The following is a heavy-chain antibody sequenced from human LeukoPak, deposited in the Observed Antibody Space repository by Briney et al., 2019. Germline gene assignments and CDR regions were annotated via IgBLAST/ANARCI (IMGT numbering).Heavy chain of an antibody. V-gene: IGHV1-2*06. J-gene: IGHJ5*02. CDR3: ARVREYCSGGSCRRYWFDP. CDR1: GYTFTGYY. D-gene: IGHD2-15*01. CDR2: INPNSGGT. Sequence: ASVKVSCKASGYTFTGYYMHWVRQAPGQGLEWMGRINPNSGGTNYAQKFQGRVTMTRGTSISTAYMELSRLRSDDTAVYYCARVREYCSGGSCRRYWFDPWGQGTLVTVSS.